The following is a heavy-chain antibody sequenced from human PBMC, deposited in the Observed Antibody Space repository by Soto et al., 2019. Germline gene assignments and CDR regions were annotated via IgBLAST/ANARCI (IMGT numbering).Heavy chain of an antibody. V-gene: IGHV5-51*01. D-gene: IGHD3-22*01. J-gene: IGHJ6*02. CDR1: GYCFTSYW. Sequence: GESLKTSWRGSGYCFTSYWIDWVRHRPGKGREWMGSIYPSNSDTRSIPSSQGQITISANKSISTADLQWISLKASDTDMYDCARPMYGYDNYFFCCMDVWGQGTPVTVSS. CDR3: ARPMYGYDNYFFCCMDV. CDR2: IYPSNSDT.